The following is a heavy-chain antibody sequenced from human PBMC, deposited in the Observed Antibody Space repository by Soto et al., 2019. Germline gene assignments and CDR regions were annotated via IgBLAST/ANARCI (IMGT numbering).Heavy chain of an antibody. J-gene: IGHJ3*02. CDR2: IYYSGST. CDR1: GGSIRSSSYY. D-gene: IGHD6-6*01. CDR3: ATSQVDYSSSSVAFDI. Sequence: SQTMSLTSTVSGGSIRSSSYYRGRNRQPPGKGLEWIGSIYYSGSTYSKPSLKRRVTISVDTPKNQFSLKLSSVTAADTAVYYCATSQVDYSSSSVAFDIWGQGTMVPVSS. V-gene: IGHV4-39*01.